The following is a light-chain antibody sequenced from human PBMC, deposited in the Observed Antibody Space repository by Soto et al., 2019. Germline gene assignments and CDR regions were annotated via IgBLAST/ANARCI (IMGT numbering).Light chain of an antibody. J-gene: IGKJ1*01. Sequence: DSQMTQSPSTLSASVGDRVTITCLAIQSISSWLAWYQQKPGKAPKLLIYDASSLESGVPSRFSGSGSGTEFTLTISSLQPDDFETYYCQHYNSYSEAFGQGTKVDIK. CDR3: QHYNSYSEA. CDR2: DAS. CDR1: QSISSW. V-gene: IGKV1-5*01.